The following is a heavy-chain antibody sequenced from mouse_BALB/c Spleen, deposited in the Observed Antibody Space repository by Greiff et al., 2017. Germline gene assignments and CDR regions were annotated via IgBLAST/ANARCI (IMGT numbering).Heavy chain of an antibody. Sequence: VQLQQSGAELVKPGASVKLSCKASGYTFTSYWMHWVKQRPGQGLEWIGEINPSNGRTNYNEKFKSKATLTVDKSSSTAYMQLSSLTSEDSAVYYCAETARGYWGQGTLVTVSA. D-gene: IGHD3-2*01. J-gene: IGHJ3*01. V-gene: IGHV1S81*02. CDR3: AETARGY. CDR2: INPSNGRT. CDR1: GYTFTSYW.